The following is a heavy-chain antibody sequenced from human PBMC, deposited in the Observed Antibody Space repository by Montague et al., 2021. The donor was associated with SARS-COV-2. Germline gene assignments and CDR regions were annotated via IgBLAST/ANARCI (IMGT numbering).Heavy chain of an antibody. V-gene: IGHV4-59*01. Sequence: DTLSPTCSVAGGSMSSYHWVWIRQPPGKGLEWIGYVSYRGSTNYNLSLKSRVTISLDTSKNRFSLRVTSVTAADAAVYYCARDVRYYYDQWGQGILVTVSS. J-gene: IGHJ4*02. D-gene: IGHD3-10*01. CDR3: ARDVRYYYDQ. CDR1: GGSMSSYH. CDR2: VSYRGST.